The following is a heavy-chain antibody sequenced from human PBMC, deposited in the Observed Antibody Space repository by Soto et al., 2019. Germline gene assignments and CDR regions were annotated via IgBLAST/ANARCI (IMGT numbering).Heavy chain of an antibody. CDR1: GVSFSSYG. Sequence: QVQLVESGGGVVQPGRSLRLSCATSGVSFSSYGLHWVRQPPGKGLEWVAVIWYDGSNKYYADGVKGRFTISKDNSKSTLYLQMNSLTAEDTAVYYCAREDYSGSWKYNFTYWGQGDLFTVSS. J-gene: IGHJ4*02. D-gene: IGHD6-13*01. V-gene: IGHV3-33*01. CDR3: AREDYSGSWKYNFTY. CDR2: IWYDGSNK.